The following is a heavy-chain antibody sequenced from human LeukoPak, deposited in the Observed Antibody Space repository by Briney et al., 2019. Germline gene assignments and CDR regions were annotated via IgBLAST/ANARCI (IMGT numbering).Heavy chain of an antibody. D-gene: IGHD3-22*01. J-gene: IGHJ4*02. CDR2: ISWNSGSI. V-gene: IGHV3-9*01. CDR3: AKVDYDSSGYDY. Sequence: GRSLRLSCAASGFTFDDYAMPWVRQAPGKGLEWVSGISWNSGSIGYADSVKGRFTISRDNAKNSLYLQMNSLRAEDTALYYCAKVDYDSSGYDYWGQGTLVTVSS. CDR1: GFTFDDYA.